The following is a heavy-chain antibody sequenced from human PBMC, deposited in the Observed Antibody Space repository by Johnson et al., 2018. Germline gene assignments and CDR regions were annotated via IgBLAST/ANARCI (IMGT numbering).Heavy chain of an antibody. Sequence: QVQLQESGPGLVKPSETLSLICTVSGGSVTSSTNYWGWIRQPPGKGLEWIGTIYYSGNTDYNPSLKSGATISVDSSKNQFSLKLTSMTAADTAVYYCATFLAYYYESSAYYLDYWGQGTLVTVSS. CDR3: ATFLAYYYESSAYYLDY. D-gene: IGHD3-22*01. J-gene: IGHJ4*02. CDR1: GGSVTSSTNY. V-gene: IGHV4-39*01. CDR2: IYYSGNT.